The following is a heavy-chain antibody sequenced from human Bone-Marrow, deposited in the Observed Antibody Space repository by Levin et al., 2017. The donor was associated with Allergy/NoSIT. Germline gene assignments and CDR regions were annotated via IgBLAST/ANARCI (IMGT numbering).Heavy chain of an antibody. V-gene: IGHV4-61*01. J-gene: IGHJ3*02. D-gene: IGHD2-2*01. CDR1: GASMSSDSFY. CDR3: ARLHEASNSAFDI. CDR2: LYSTGFT. Sequence: SQTLSLTCTVSGASMSSDSFYWSWIRQSPGRGLEWIGYLYSTGFTNYNPSLKGQITMSVVASENQFSLRVASVTAADTAVYYCARLHEASNSAFDIWGQGTMVVVSS.